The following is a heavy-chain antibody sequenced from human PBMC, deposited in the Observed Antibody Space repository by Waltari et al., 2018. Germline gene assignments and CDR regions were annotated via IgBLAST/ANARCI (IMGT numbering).Heavy chain of an antibody. CDR3: AKDIGFGSLGATEGYSGYPDFDY. CDR1: GFTFDDYS. D-gene: IGHD5-12*01. J-gene: IGHJ4*02. CDR2: ISWDGCST. V-gene: IGHV3-43D*04. Sequence: EVQLVESGGVVVQPGGSLRLSCAASGFTFDDYSMHWVRLAPGKGLDWVSLISWDGCSTDYADSVKGRFTSSRDNSKNSRCLQMNSLRAEDTALYYCAKDIGFGSLGATEGYSGYPDFDYWGQGTLVTVSS.